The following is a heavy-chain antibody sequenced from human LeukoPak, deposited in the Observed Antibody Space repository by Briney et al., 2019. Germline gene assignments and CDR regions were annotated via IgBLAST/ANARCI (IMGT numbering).Heavy chain of an antibody. CDR1: GFSFDDYG. CDR3: ARVGWTMVRGAPYYYYYMDV. CDR2: INWNGGST. V-gene: IGHV3-20*04. J-gene: IGHJ6*03. Sequence: PGGSLRLSCAASGFSFDDYGMSWVRQAPGKGLEWVSGINWNGGSTGYADSLKGRFTISRDNANNSLYLQMNSLRAEDTAVYYCARVGWTMVRGAPYYYYYMDVWGKGTTVTISS. D-gene: IGHD3-10*01.